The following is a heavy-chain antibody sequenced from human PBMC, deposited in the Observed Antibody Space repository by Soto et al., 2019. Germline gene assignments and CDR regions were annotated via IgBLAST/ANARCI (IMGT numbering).Heavy chain of an antibody. CDR2: ISYDGGNA. J-gene: IGHJ6*02. Sequence: QVQLVESGGGVVQPGGSLRLSCAGSGFSFSNHVMHWVRQSPGKGLEWVAVISYDGGNAYYAESVKGRFTVSRDNSKNTMYIERRSVRGDDTAVYYCARDLTVFGVLNGDSPMDVWGQGTTVTVSS. D-gene: IGHD3-3*01. CDR3: ARDLTVFGVLNGDSPMDV. V-gene: IGHV3-30*03. CDR1: GFSFSNHV.